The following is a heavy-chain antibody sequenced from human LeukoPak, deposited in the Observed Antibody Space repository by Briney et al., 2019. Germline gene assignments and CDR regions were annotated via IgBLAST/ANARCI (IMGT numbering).Heavy chain of an antibody. D-gene: IGHD3-16*01. CDR3: VRFMRGTIGGDN. CDR2: IKEDGREK. CDR1: GFTVSSNY. V-gene: IGHV3-7*01. J-gene: IGHJ4*02. Sequence: GGSLRLSCAASGFTVSSNYMSWVRQAPGKGLEWVANIKEDGREKYYVDSVKGRFTISRDNAKNSLYLQMNNLKAEDTAMYYCVRFMRGTIGGDNWGQGTLVTVSA.